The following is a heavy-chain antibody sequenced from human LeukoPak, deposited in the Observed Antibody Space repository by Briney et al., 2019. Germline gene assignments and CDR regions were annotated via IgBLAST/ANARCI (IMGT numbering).Heavy chain of an antibody. CDR1: GFTFSSYS. J-gene: IGHJ5*02. CDR3: ARSLEVDP. CDR2: ISSSSSSI. Sequence: GGSLRLSCAASGFTFSSYSMNWVRQAPGKGLEWVSSISSSSSSINYADSVRGRFTISRDNAKNSLYLQMSSLRVEDTAVYYCARSLEVDPWGQGSLVTVSS. V-gene: IGHV3-21*01.